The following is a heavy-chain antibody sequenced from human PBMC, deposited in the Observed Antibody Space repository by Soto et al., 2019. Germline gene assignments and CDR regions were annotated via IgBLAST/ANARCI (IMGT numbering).Heavy chain of an antibody. Sequence: EVQLVESGGGLVQPGGSLRLSCTASGITFSSSWMHWVRQAPGKGLVWVSRINSDGSTTTYADSVKGRFTISRDNAKNTLYLQMNSLRVEDTAVCYCVRGAQGYFDHWGQGSLVTVSS. CDR3: VRGAQGYFDH. CDR2: INSDGSTT. D-gene: IGHD3-16*01. J-gene: IGHJ4*02. CDR1: GITFSSSW. V-gene: IGHV3-74*01.